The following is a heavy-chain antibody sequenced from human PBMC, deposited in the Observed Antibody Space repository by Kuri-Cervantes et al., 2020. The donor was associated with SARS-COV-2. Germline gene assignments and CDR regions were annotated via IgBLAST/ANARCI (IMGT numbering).Heavy chain of an antibody. CDR1: GYSISSGYY. D-gene: IGHD2-2*01. CDR3: ARDFRPIVVVPAAENWFDP. V-gene: IGHV4-38-2*02. CDR2: IYRSGST. Sequence: GSLRLSCAVSGYSISSGYYWGWIRQPPGKGLEWIGSIYRSGSTYYNPSLKSRVTISVDTSKNQFSLKLSSVTAADTAVYYCARDFRPIVVVPAAENWFDPWGQGTLVTVSS. J-gene: IGHJ5*02.